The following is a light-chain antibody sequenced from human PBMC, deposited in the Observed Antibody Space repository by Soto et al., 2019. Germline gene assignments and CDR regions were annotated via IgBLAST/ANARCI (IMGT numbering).Light chain of an antibody. CDR1: SSDVVYSNY. J-gene: IGLJ1*01. CDR2: DVS. CDR3: STRNGTFIYV. Sequence: QSALTQPASVSGSPGQSITISCTVTSSDVVYSNYVSWYQQNPGKAPKLMIYDVSNRPSGISNRFSGSNSGNTLSLTSYGLHAADEAFYYCSTRNGTFIYVIGSGTQLTVL. V-gene: IGLV2-14*03.